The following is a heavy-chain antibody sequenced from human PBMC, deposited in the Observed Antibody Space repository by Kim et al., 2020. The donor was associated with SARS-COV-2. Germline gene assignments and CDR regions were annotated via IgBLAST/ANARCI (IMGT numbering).Heavy chain of an antibody. CDR1: GYSFTNYW. Sequence: GESLKISCTASGYSFTNYWIGWVRQMPGKGLEWMGIIYPGDSDTKYSPSFQGQVTISADESLSTGYLQWRSLKASDTATYYCARATSGTLTPYYFDFWGQGTLVTVSS. CDR3: ARATSGTLTPYYFDF. D-gene: IGHD1-26*01. CDR2: IYPGDSDT. V-gene: IGHV5-51*01. J-gene: IGHJ4*02.